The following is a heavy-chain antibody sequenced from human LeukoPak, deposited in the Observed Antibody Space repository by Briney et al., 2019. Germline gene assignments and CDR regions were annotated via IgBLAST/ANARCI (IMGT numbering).Heavy chain of an antibody. CDR3: ARDYCTRGGDCYKEDLFDP. J-gene: IGHJ5*02. Sequence: ASVKVSCKASGYTFAIYGISWVRQAPGQGLEWMAWISPYDGDRKYAQNFEGRVTMTTETSTSTAYVELRSLSSHDTAIYYCARDYCTRGGDCYKEDLFDPWGQGTLVTVSS. V-gene: IGHV1-18*01. CDR2: ISPYDGDR. D-gene: IGHD2-21*02. CDR1: GYTFAIYG.